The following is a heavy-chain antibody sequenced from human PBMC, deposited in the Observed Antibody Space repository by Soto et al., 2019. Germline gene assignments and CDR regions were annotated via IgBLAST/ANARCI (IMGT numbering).Heavy chain of an antibody. Sequence: GGSLRLSCAASGFTFSSYAMSWVRQAPGKVLEWVSAISGSGGSTYYADSVKGRFTISRDNSKNTLYLQMNSLRAEDTAVYYCAKFGPRGYYYDSSGYSGSWYWGQGXLVTVYS. D-gene: IGHD3-22*01. CDR2: ISGSGGST. J-gene: IGHJ4*02. CDR1: GFTFSSYA. V-gene: IGHV3-23*01. CDR3: AKFGPRGYYYDSSGYSGSWY.